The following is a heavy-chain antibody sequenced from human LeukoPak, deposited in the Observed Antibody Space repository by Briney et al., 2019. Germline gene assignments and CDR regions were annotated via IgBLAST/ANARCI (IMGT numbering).Heavy chain of an antibody. Sequence: SETLSLTCTVSGGSISSYYWSWIRQPPGKGLEWIGYIYYSGSTNYNPSLKSRVTISVDTSKNQFSLKLSSVTAADTAVYYCARGRLTAYYVRAFDIWGQGTMVTVSS. D-gene: IGHD3-9*01. J-gene: IGHJ3*02. V-gene: IGHV4-59*01. CDR3: ARGRLTAYYVRAFDI. CDR1: GGSISSYY. CDR2: IYYSGST.